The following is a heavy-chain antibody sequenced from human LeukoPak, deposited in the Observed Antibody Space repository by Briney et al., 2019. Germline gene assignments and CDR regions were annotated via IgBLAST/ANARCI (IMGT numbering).Heavy chain of an antibody. CDR1: GGSFSGYY. D-gene: IGHD3-22*01. CDR2: INHSGSS. V-gene: IGHV4-34*01. Sequence: SETLSLTCAVYGGSFSGYYWSWIRQPPGKGLEGIGEINHSGSSNYNPSLKSRVTISVETSKNQFSLKLSSVTAANTAVYYCARYVYDSSGSYYYYYYMDVWGKGTTVTVSS. J-gene: IGHJ6*03. CDR3: ARYVYDSSGSYYYYYYMDV.